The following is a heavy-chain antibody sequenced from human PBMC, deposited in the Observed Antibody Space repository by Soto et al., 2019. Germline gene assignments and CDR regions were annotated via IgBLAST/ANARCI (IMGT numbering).Heavy chain of an antibody. D-gene: IGHD2-8*01. J-gene: IGHJ5*02. V-gene: IGHV1-8*01. CDR1: GYTLTELS. CDR3: ARGLLAYCTSGICRSWRFDP. CDR2: MNPNSGKT. Sequence: ASVKVSCKVSGYTLTELSMHWVRQAPGKGLEWMGWMNPNSGKTVYAQKFQGRVTMTRNTSISTAYMDLSSLRSEDTAVYYCARGLLAYCTSGICRSWRFDPWGQGTLVTVSS.